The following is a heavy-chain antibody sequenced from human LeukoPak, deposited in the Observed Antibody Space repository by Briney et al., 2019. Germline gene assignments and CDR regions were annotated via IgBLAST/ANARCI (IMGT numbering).Heavy chain of an antibody. Sequence: PSETLSLTCTVSGYSISSGYYWGWIRQPPGKGLEWIGRIYHSGSTYYNPSLKSRVTISVDTSKNQFSLKLSSVTAADTAVYYCARGAQWLVLAAFDIWGQGTMVTVSS. CDR1: GYSISSGYY. CDR3: ARGAQWLVLAAFDI. D-gene: IGHD6-19*01. V-gene: IGHV4-38-2*02. J-gene: IGHJ3*02. CDR2: IYHSGST.